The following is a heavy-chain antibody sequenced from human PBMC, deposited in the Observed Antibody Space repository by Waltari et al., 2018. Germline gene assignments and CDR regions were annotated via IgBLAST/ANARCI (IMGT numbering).Heavy chain of an antibody. Sequence: QVQLQESGPGLVKPSETLSLTCAVSGYSISSGYYWGWIRQPPGKGLAWIGSIYHSGSTYYNPALKSRVTISVDTSKNQFSLKLSSVTAADTAVYYCARVLKYYYDSSGYYYGGYYYYGMDVWGQGTTVTVSS. V-gene: IGHV4-38-2*01. CDR3: ARVLKYYYDSSGYYYGGYYYYGMDV. J-gene: IGHJ6*02. CDR2: IYHSGST. D-gene: IGHD3-22*01. CDR1: GYSISSGYY.